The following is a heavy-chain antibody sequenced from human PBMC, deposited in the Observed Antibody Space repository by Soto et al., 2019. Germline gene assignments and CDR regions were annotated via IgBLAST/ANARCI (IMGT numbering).Heavy chain of an antibody. CDR2: ISAYNGNT. CDR1: GYTFTSYG. D-gene: IGHD2-15*01. J-gene: IGHJ4*02. Sequence: ASVKVSCKASGYTFTSYGISWVRQAPGQGLEWMGWISAYNGNTNYAQKLQGRVTMTTDTSTSTAYMELRSLRSDDTAVYYCARVDCSGGSCYSIVYWGQGTLVTVSS. V-gene: IGHV1-18*01. CDR3: ARVDCSGGSCYSIVY.